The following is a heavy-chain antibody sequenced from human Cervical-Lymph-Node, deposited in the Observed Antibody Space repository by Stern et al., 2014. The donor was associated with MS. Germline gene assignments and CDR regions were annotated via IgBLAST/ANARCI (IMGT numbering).Heavy chain of an antibody. CDR3: ARDALFDS. CDR1: GFSFNWYN. CDR2: ISSTSDYT. V-gene: IGHV3-21*01. Sequence: VQLVESGGGLVKPGGSLRLSCAASGFSFNWYNMNWVRQAPRKGLEWVSSISSTSDYTYYADSVKGRFTISRDNAKKSLYLQMNSLRADDTAVYYCARDALFDSWGQGTLVTVSS. J-gene: IGHJ4*02.